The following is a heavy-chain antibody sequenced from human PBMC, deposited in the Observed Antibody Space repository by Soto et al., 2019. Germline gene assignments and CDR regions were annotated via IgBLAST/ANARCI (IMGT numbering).Heavy chain of an antibody. D-gene: IGHD5-12*01. CDR2: IYYTGTT. V-gene: IGHV4-59*01. CDR3: AGGGNRYSNTASGVGGFDF. J-gene: IGHJ4*02. CDR1: GVSISSSY. Sequence: PSETLSLTCTVSGVSISSSYWSWIRQSPGTGLEWIGYIYYTGTTDYNPSLKRRVTISLDTAKNQFSLNVNSLTTADTAVYFCAGGGNRYSNTASGVGGFDFWGQGTLVTVSS.